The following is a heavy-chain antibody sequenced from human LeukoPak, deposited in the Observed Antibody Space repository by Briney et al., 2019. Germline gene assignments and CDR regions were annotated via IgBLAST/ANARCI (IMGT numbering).Heavy chain of an antibody. V-gene: IGHV4-61*02. CDR2: IYTSGST. CDR1: SGSISSGSYY. Sequence: SETLSLTCTVSSGSISSGSYYWSWIRQPAGKGLEWIGRIYTSGSTNYNPSLKSRVTISVDTSKNQFSLKLSSVTAADTAVYYCARQLPGGWFDPWGQGTLVTVSS. D-gene: IGHD2-8*02. J-gene: IGHJ5*02. CDR3: ARQLPGGWFDP.